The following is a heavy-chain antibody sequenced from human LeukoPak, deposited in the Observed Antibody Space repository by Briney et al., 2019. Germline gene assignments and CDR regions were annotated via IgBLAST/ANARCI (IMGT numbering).Heavy chain of an antibody. CDR2: IYYSGST. D-gene: IGHD5-24*01. CDR3: ARMYVGWLQFRWLFDY. J-gene: IGHJ4*02. V-gene: IGHV4-59*12. CDR1: GGSISSYY. Sequence: PSETLSLTCTVSGGSISSYYWSWIRQPPGKGLEWIGYIYYSGSTNYNPSLKSRVTISVDTSKNQFSLKLSSVTAADTAVYYCARMYVGWLQFRWLFDYWGQGTLVTVSS.